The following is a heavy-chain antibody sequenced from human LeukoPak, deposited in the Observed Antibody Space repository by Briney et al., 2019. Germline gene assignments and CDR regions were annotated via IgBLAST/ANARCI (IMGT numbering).Heavy chain of an antibody. CDR3: ARGLGIAARSYFDY. V-gene: IGHV4-4*02. Sequence: SETLSLTCAVSGGSISSSNWWSWVRQPPGKGLEWIGEIYHSGSTNYNPSLKSRVTISVDTSKNQFSLKLSSVTAADTAVYYCARGLGIAARSYFDYWGQGTLVTVSS. D-gene: IGHD6-6*01. J-gene: IGHJ4*02. CDR1: GGSISSSNW. CDR2: IYHSGST.